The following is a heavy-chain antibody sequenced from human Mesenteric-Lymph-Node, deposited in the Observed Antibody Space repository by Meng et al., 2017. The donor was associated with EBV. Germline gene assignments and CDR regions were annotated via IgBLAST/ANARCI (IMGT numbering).Heavy chain of an antibody. CDR3: ASQGYYDSGAWGDYFDY. V-gene: IGHV4-61*01. Sequence: QGQRQDSGPGLVKPSETLSLTCSVSGASVNSATYYWSWIRKPPGKGLEWIASVHSTGSTNYNPSLMSRVTISLDTSKSQFSLTLTYVTAADTAVYYCASQGYYDSGAWGDYFDYWGQGSLVTVSS. J-gene: IGHJ4*02. CDR2: VHSTGST. CDR1: GASVNSATYY. D-gene: IGHD3-22*01.